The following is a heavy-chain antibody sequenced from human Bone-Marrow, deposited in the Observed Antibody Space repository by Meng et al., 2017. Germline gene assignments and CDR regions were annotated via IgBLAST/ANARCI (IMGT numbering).Heavy chain of an antibody. CDR2: ISAYNGNT. D-gene: IGHD3-22*01. CDR1: GYTFTSYG. CDR3: ARDTTYYYDSSGYYGVGGDAFDI. V-gene: IGHV1-18*01. Sequence: QVTLVTSGAEGKKPGASVKASCKASGYTFTSYGISWVRQAPGQGLEWMGWISAYNGNTNYAQKLQGRVTMTTDTSTSTAYMELRSLRSDDTAVYYCARDTTYYYDSSGYYGVGGDAFDIWGQGTMVTVSS. J-gene: IGHJ3*02.